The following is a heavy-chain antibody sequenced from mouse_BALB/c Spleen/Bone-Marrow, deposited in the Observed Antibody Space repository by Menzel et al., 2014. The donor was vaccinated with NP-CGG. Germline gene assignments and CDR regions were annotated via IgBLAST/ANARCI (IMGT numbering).Heavy chain of an antibody. CDR1: GFTFSSYA. CDR2: ISSGGSYT. D-gene: IGHD2-2*01. CDR3: ARGGGYDWYFDV. V-gene: IGHV5-9-1*01. Sequence: EVKLMESGGGLVKPGGFQKLSCAASGFTFSSYAMSWVRQTPEKRLEWVATISSGGSYTYYPDSVKGRFTISRDNAKNTLYLQMSSLRSEDTAMYYCARGGGYDWYFDVWGAGTTVTVSS. J-gene: IGHJ1*01.